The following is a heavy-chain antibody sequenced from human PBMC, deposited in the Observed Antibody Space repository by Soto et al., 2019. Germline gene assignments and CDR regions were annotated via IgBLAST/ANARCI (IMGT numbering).Heavy chain of an antibody. CDR2: ISYDGSNK. CDR3: ARAESSGFGWFDP. J-gene: IGHJ5*02. Sequence: PGGSLRLSCAASGFTFSSYGMHWVRQAPGKGLEWVAVISYDGSNKYYADPVKGRFTISRDNSKNTLYLQMNSLRAEDTAVYYCARAESSGFGWFDPWGQGTLVTVSS. D-gene: IGHD6-19*01. CDR1: GFTFSSYG. V-gene: IGHV3-30*03.